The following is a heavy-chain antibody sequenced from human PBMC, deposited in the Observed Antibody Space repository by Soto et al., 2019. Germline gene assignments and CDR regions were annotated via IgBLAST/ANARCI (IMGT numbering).Heavy chain of an antibody. CDR2: IRGNGGTT. V-gene: IGHV3-23*01. D-gene: IGHD6-13*01. CDR1: GFTFSRCA. CDR3: ARDYAGTSFWDWFDP. Sequence: LRLSCAASGFTFSRCAMSWVRQAPGKGLEWVSSIRGNGGTTYYADSVKGRFTISRDNAKNSLYLQMNSLRAEDTAVYYCARDYAGTSFWDWFDPWGQGTLVTVSS. J-gene: IGHJ5*02.